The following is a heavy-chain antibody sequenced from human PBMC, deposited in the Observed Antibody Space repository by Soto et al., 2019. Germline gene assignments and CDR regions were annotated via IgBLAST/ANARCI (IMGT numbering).Heavy chain of an antibody. CDR1: GYTFTSYG. Sequence: ASVKVSCKASGYTFTSYGISWVRQAPGQGLEWMGWISAYNGNTNYAQKLQGRVTMTTDTSTSTAYMELRSLRSDDTAVYYCARLRSAPYYDSSGYPDYWGQGPLVTVYS. CDR2: ISAYNGNT. V-gene: IGHV1-18*04. CDR3: ARLRSAPYYDSSGYPDY. J-gene: IGHJ4*02. D-gene: IGHD3-22*01.